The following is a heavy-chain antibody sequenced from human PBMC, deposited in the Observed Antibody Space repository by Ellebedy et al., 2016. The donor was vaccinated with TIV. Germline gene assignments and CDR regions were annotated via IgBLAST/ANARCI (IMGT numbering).Heavy chain of an antibody. J-gene: IGHJ4*02. D-gene: IGHD2-2*01. CDR2: ISSSSSYI. Sequence: GESLKISCAASGFTFNSYSMNWVRQAPGKGLEWVSSISSSSSYIYYADSVKGRFTISRDNAKNSLYLQMNSLRAEDTAVYYCARVEPFYCSSTSCKNLGSDDWGQGTLVTVSS. V-gene: IGHV3-21*01. CDR1: GFTFNSYS. CDR3: ARVEPFYCSSTSCKNLGSDD.